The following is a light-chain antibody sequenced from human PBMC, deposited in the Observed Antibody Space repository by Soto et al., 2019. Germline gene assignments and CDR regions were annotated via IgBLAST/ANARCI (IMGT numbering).Light chain of an antibody. CDR1: QTVNNNY. Sequence: EIVLMQSPGTLSLSPGERATLSCRASQTVNNNYLAWYQQKPGQAPRLLIDGASSRATGIPDRFSGSGSGTDFTLTISRLEPDDFAVYYCQQYGTSPPLTFGGGTKVEIK. CDR2: GAS. CDR3: QQYGTSPPLT. V-gene: IGKV3-20*01. J-gene: IGKJ4*01.